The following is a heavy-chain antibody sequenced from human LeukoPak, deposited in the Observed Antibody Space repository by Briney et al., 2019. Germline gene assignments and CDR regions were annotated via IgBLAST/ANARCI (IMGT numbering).Heavy chain of an antibody. V-gene: IGHV3-33*01. CDR1: GFTFSSYG. D-gene: IGHD3/OR15-3a*01. Sequence: GRSLRLSCAASGFTFSSYGMHWVRQAPGKGLEWVAVIWYDGSNKYYADSVKGRFTISRDNAKNTFYLQMNSLRAEDTAIYYCARGSFGPDIWGQGTMVTVSS. CDR3: ARGSFGPDI. J-gene: IGHJ3*02. CDR2: IWYDGSNK.